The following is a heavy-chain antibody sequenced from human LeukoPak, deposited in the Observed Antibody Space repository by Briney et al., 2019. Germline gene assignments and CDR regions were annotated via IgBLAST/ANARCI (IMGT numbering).Heavy chain of an antibody. Sequence: GGSLRLSCAASGFTFSSYAISWVRQAPGQGLEWMGRIIPILGIANYAQKFQGRVTITADKSTSTAYMELSSLRSEDTAVYYCAREDDYYTPYYFDYWGQGTLVTVSS. D-gene: IGHD2-21*02. J-gene: IGHJ4*02. CDR2: IIPILGIA. CDR1: GFTFSSYA. V-gene: IGHV1-69*04. CDR3: AREDDYYTPYYFDY.